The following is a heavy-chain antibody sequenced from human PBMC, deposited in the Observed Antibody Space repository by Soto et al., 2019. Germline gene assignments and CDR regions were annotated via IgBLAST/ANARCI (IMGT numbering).Heavy chain of an antibody. CDR2: IYYSGST. J-gene: IGHJ5*02. CDR1: GGSISSSSYY. Sequence: SETLSLTCTVSGGSISSSSYYWGWIRQPPGKGLEWIGSIYYSGSTYYNPSLKSRVTISVDTSKNQFSLKLSSVTAADTAVYYCARQDRYCSGGSCLGWFDPWGQGTLVTVSS. V-gene: IGHV4-39*01. CDR3: ARQDRYCSGGSCLGWFDP. D-gene: IGHD2-15*01.